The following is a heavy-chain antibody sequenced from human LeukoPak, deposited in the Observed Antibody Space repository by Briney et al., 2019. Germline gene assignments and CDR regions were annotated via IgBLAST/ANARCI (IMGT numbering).Heavy chain of an antibody. J-gene: IGHJ4*02. CDR2: IIPIFGTA. CDR1: GGTFSSYA. V-gene: IGHV1-69*13. Sequence: ASVKVSCKASGGTFSSYAISWVRQAPGQGLEWMGGIIPIFGTANYAQKFQGRVTITADESMSTAYMELSSLRSEDTAVYYCARGASSGYGDYWGQGTLVTVSS. CDR3: ARGASSGYGDY. D-gene: IGHD3-22*01.